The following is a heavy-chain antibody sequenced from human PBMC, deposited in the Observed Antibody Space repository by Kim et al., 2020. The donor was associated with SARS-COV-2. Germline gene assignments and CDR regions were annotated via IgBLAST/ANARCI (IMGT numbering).Heavy chain of an antibody. CDR3: AAESSIAVRRYFDL. CDR2: IVVGSGNT. J-gene: IGHJ2*01. D-gene: IGHD6-6*01. V-gene: IGHV1-58*01. Sequence: SVKVSCKASGFTFTSSAVQWVRQARGQRLEWIGWIVVGSGNTNYAQKFQERVTITRDMSTSTAYMELSSLRSEDTAVYYCAAESSIAVRRYFDLWGRGTLVTVSS. CDR1: GFTFTSSA.